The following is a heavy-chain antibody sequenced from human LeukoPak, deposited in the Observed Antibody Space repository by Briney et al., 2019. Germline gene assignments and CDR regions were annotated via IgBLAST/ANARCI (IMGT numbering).Heavy chain of an antibody. CDR2: IYTSGST. CDR1: GDSISSGGYY. D-gene: IGHD3-3*01. J-gene: IGHJ5*02. CDR3: ARASGLRFLEPGEFDP. Sequence: SETLSLTCTVSGDSISSGGYYWSWIRQPAGKGLEWIGRIYTSGSTNYNPSLKSRVTISVDTSKNQFSLKLSSVTAADTAVYYCARASGLRFLEPGEFDPWGQGTLVTVSS. V-gene: IGHV4-61*02.